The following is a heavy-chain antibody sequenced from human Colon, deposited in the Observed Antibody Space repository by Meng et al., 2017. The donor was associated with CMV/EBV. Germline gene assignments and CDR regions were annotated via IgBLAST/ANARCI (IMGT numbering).Heavy chain of an antibody. CDR2: ISASGYYT. V-gene: IGHV3-23*01. CDR3: AKAPTRRYYFDY. Sequence: AASGFSIMDNAMNWVGQVPGKGLEWVSVISASGYYTFYAESVKGRFTIGRDISKNTVYLQTNSLRAEDTAVYFCAKAPTRRYYFDYWGQGSLVTVSS. J-gene: IGHJ4*02. CDR1: GFSIMDNA. D-gene: IGHD5-24*01.